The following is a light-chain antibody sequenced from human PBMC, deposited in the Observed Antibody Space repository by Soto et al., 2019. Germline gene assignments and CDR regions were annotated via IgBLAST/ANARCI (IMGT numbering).Light chain of an antibody. CDR3: QQYNSYSFT. CDR1: QSISSW. V-gene: IGKV1-5*01. Sequence: DIQMTQSPSTLSASVGDRVTITCRASQSISSWLAWYQQKPGKAPKLLIYDASSLESGVPSRFSGSGSGTEFTLAISSLQPDDFATYYCQQYNSYSFTVGPGTKVDIK. CDR2: DAS. J-gene: IGKJ3*01.